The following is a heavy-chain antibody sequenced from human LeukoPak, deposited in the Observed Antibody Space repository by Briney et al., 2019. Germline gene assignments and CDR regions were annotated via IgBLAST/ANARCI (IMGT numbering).Heavy chain of an antibody. D-gene: IGHD3-10*01. J-gene: IGHJ4*02. CDR3: ARSGLLWFGESPFNY. V-gene: IGHV4-59*01. CDR1: GGSISSYY. Sequence: SETLSLTCTVSGGSISSYYWSWIRQPPGKGLEWIGYIYYSGSTNYNPSLKSRVTISVDTSKNQFSLKLSSVTAADTAVYYCARSGLLWFGESPFNYWGQGTLVTVSS. CDR2: IYYSGST.